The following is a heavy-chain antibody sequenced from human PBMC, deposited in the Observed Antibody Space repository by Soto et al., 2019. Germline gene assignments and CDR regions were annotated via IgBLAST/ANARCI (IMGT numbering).Heavy chain of an antibody. CDR2: ISGSGGST. CDR3: AKDSIAVAGLEYFDY. CDR1: GFTFSSYA. Sequence: GGSMRLSSAASGFTFSSYAMSWVRQAPGKGLEWVSAISGSGGSTYYADSVKGRFTISRDNSKNTLYLQMNSLRAEDTAVYYCAKDSIAVAGLEYFDYWGQGTLVTVSS. V-gene: IGHV3-23*01. D-gene: IGHD6-19*01. J-gene: IGHJ4*02.